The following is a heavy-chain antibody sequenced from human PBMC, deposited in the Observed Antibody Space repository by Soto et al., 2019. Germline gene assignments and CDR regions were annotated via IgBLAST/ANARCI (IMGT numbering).Heavy chain of an antibody. CDR1: GDSISSPHYY. CDR3: AKEPKQNFDSSTWNVGFAS. V-gene: IGHV4-30-4*01. Sequence: QVQLQESGPGLVKPSQTLSLSCTVSGDSISSPHYYWTWVRQPPGKGLEWVGYIYYTGNNFYNPAPPSRIAMLVGPSTYLFSLNLASVAAPDPALYYCAKEPKQNFDSSTWNVGFASWGPGTLVTVSS. D-gene: IGHD1-1*01. CDR2: IYYTGNN. J-gene: IGHJ4*02.